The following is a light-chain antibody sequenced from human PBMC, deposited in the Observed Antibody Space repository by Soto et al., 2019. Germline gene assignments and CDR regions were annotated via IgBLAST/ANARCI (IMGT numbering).Light chain of an antibody. J-gene: IGKJ5*01. V-gene: IGKV1-5*01. Sequence: DIQMTQSPCTLSASVGYRITIPCRASQSIYNWLAWYQQRQGQTPKLLMYDASSLESGVPSRFSGSVSGTEGTITISSLQTDDGSTYYCQQYNSYSSTFCQVTLLEIK. CDR3: QQYNSYSST. CDR2: DAS. CDR1: QSIYNW.